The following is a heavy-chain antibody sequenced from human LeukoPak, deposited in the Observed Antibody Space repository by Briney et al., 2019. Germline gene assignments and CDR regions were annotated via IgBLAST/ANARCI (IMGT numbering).Heavy chain of an antibody. Sequence: GASVKVSCKASGGTFSSYAISWVRQAPGQGLEWMGRIIPILGIANYAQKFQGRVTITADESTSTAYMELSSLRSEDTAVYYCAREGPVFDYWGQGTLVTVSS. CDR2: IIPILGIA. CDR3: AREGPVFDY. J-gene: IGHJ4*02. CDR1: GGTFSSYA. V-gene: IGHV1-69*04.